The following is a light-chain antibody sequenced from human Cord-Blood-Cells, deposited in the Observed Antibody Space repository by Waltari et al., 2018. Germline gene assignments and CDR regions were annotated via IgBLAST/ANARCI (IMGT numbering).Light chain of an antibody. CDR1: KSISSW. J-gene: IGKJ1*01. CDR2: KVS. V-gene: IGKV1-5*03. CDR3: QQYNSYPWT. Sequence: DIQMTQSPSTLSASVGDRVTITCRASKSISSWLAWYQQKPGKAAKLLIYKVSSLERGAQSRFGVSGSEKEFTFTMSSLQPDDFATYSCQQYNSYPWTFGQGTKVEIK.